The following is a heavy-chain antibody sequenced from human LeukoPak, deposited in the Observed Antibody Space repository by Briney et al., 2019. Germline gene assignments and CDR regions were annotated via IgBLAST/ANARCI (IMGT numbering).Heavy chain of an antibody. CDR1: GGSFSGYY. Sequence: PSETLSLTCAVYGGSFSGYYWSWIRQPPGKGLEWIGEINHSGSTNYNPSLKSRITISVDTSKNQFSLKVSSVTAADTAVYYCARGAVAVAGRGSHFDNWGQGALVTVSS. J-gene: IGHJ4*02. D-gene: IGHD6-19*01. CDR2: INHSGST. CDR3: ARGAVAVAGRGSHFDN. V-gene: IGHV4-34*01.